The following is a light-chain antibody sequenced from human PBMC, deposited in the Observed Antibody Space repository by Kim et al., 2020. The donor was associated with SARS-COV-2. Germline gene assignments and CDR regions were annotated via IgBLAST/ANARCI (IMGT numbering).Light chain of an antibody. CDR3: QQHNAYPRT. J-gene: IGKJ1*01. V-gene: IGKV1-5*01. CDR1: QSISGW. Sequence: DIQMTQSPHTLSASVGDRVTITCRASQSISGWLAWYQQKPGKAPKLLISNGSTLESGVPARFSGSGSGTEFTLTISGLQPDDLATYYCQQHNAYPRTFGQGTKVDIK. CDR2: NGS.